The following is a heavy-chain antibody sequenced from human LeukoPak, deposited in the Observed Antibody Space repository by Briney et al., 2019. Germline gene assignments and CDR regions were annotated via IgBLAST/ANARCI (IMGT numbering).Heavy chain of an antibody. CDR1: GVSFDDYY. D-gene: IGHD4-17*01. J-gene: IGHJ4*02. CDR2: INHSGYT. Sequence: PSETLSLTCGVSGVSFDDYYWSWVRQTPGKGLEWLGEINHSGYTNDSPSLKSRVTLSIDTSRKQFSLNLRSVTVADAGIYYCTRMTTEHDYWGQGTLVTVSS. V-gene: IGHV4-34*01. CDR3: TRMTTEHDY.